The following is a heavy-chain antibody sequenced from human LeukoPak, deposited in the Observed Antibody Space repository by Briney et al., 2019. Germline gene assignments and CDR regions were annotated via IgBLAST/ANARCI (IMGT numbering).Heavy chain of an antibody. D-gene: IGHD3-3*01. V-gene: IGHV4-4*07. CDR3: ARDVPYYDFWSGYSAFDY. CDR1: GGSISSYY. J-gene: IGHJ4*02. CDR2: IYSSGTT. Sequence: ASETLSLTCTVSGGSISSYYWNWIQQPAGKGLEWIGRIYSSGTTNYNPSLKSRVTMSVDTSKNQFSLKLTSVTAADTAVYYCARDVPYYDFWSGYSAFDYWGQGTLVTVSS.